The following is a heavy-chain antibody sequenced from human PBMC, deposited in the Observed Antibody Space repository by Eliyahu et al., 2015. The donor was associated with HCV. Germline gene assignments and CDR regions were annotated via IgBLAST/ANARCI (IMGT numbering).Heavy chain of an antibody. Sequence: EVQLVESGGGLVQPGGSLRLSCAASGFTFNTYAMSWVRQAPGKGLEWVSVISGSGGATYYAGPGKGRFTISRDNSKNTLYLQMNSLRAEDTAVYYCAKGYCSSTNCLQYDWGQGTLVTVSS. CDR2: ISGSGGAT. D-gene: IGHD2-2*01. CDR1: GFTFNTYA. V-gene: IGHV3-23*04. CDR3: AKGYCSSTNCLQYD. J-gene: IGHJ4*02.